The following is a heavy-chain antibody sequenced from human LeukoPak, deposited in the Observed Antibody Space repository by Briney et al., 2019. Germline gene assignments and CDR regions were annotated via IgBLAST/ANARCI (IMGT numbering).Heavy chain of an antibody. V-gene: IGHV4-34*01. Sequence: SVTLSLMCGVYGGSFSGYYWRWMRRSPGRGLVGIGEMYHSGRTNYTPCLKSRVNISVDTSKNQFSLKLSSVTAADTAVYYCAREKSSTSCYKTACPGDTYYYYMDVWGKGTTVTVSS. CDR3: AREKSSTSCYKTACPGDTYYYYMDV. CDR2: MYHSGRT. CDR1: GGSFSGYY. J-gene: IGHJ6*03. D-gene: IGHD2-2*02.